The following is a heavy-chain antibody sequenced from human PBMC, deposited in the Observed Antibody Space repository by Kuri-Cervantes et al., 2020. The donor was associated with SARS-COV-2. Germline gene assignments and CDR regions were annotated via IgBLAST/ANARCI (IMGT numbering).Heavy chain of an antibody. J-gene: IGHJ6*03. V-gene: IGHV1-69*13. CDR3: ARGVGSSGWYPLGDYYYYYMDV. D-gene: IGHD6-19*01. CDR1: GGTFSSYA. Sequence: SVKVSCKASGGTFSSYAISWVRQAPGQGLEWMGGIIPIFGTANYAQKFQGRVTITADESTSTAYMELSSLRSEDTAVYYCARGVGSSGWYPLGDYYYYYMDVWGKGTTVTVSS. CDR2: IIPIFGTA.